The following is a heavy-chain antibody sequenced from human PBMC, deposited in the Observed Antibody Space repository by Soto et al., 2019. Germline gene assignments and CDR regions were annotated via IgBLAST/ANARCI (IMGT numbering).Heavy chain of an antibody. J-gene: IGHJ5*02. CDR3: ARDPAP. V-gene: IGHV4-31*03. CDR2: IYNSGTT. CDR1: GGSITRGGYY. Sequence: QVQLQESGPGLVKPSETLSLTCTVSGGSITRGGYYWSWIRQHPGKGLEWIGYIYNSGTTYYNPSLXRXXTISVDTSKNPSSLKLTSVTAADTAVYYCARDPAPWGQGTLVTVSS.